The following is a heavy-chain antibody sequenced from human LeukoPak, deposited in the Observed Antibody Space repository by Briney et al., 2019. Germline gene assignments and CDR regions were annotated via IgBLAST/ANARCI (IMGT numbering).Heavy chain of an antibody. CDR1: GGSISSGGYY. J-gene: IGHJ6*02. Sequence: ETLSLTCTVSGGSISSGGYYWSWVRQAPGKGLEWVSVIYSGGSTYYADSVKGRFTISRHNSKNTLYLQMNSLRAEDTAVYYCARDSRMYGMDVWGQGTTVTVSS. CDR3: ARDSRMYGMDV. V-gene: IGHV3-53*04. CDR2: IYSGGST.